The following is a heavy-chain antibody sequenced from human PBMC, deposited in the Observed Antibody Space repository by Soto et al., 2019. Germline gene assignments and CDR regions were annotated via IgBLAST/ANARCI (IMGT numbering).Heavy chain of an antibody. CDR3: AGGRHGSSYSAADY. J-gene: IGHJ4*02. CDR2: MSYDGSNE. D-gene: IGHD6-6*01. CDR1: GFTFSNFG. V-gene: IGHV3-30*03. Sequence: VHLVESGGGVVQPGRSLRLSCAASGFTFSNFGMHWVRQAPGKGLEWVAVMSYDGSNEYYGDSVKGRFTISRDSSKNPLCLQMNSPKAEDTAVYYCAGGRHGSSYSAADYWGQGTLVTVSS.